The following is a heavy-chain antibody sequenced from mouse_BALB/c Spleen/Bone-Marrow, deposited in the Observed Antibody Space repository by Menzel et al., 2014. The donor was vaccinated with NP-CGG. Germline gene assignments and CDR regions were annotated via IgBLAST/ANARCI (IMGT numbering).Heavy chain of an antibody. CDR2: IRNKAKGYTT. J-gene: IGHJ1*01. CDR1: GFTFTDYY. CDR3: ARDENVGIYWYFDV. Sequence: EVKLMESGGGSVRPGGSLRLSCATSGFTFTDYYMSWVRQPPGKALEWLGFIRNKAKGYTTDYSASVKGRFTISRDNSQRILYLQMNTLRAEDSATYYCARDENVGIYWYFDVWGAGTTVIVSS. V-gene: IGHV7-3*02.